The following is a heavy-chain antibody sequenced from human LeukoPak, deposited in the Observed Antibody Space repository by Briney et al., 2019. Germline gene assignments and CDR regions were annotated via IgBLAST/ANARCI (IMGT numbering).Heavy chain of an antibody. CDR1: GFTFSSYD. D-gene: IGHD2-8*01. Sequence: GGSLRLSCAASGFTFSSYDMHWVRRATGKGLEWVSAIGTAGDTYYPGSVKGRFTISRENAKNSLYLQMNSLRAGDTAVYYCARAPPMLYADYYGMDVWGQGTTVTVSS. CDR2: IGTAGDT. V-gene: IGHV3-13*01. J-gene: IGHJ6*02. CDR3: ARAPPMLYADYYGMDV.